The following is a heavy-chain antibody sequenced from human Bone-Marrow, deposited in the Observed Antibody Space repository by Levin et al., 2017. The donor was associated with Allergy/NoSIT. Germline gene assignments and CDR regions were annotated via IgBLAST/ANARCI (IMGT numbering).Heavy chain of an antibody. V-gene: IGHV4-61*08. CDR3: AKDHMMATNYYYYFYMDV. CDR2: VHYSGST. Sequence: MPSETLSFTCTVSGGPVRSGGYYWTWIRQSPGRGLEWIGNVHYSGSTNYNPSLKGRVTISVDTSKNEFSLNLGSVTAADTATYYCAKDHMMATNYYYYFYMDVWGKGTTVAVSS. J-gene: IGHJ6*03. CDR1: GGPVRSGGYY. D-gene: IGHD5-12*01.